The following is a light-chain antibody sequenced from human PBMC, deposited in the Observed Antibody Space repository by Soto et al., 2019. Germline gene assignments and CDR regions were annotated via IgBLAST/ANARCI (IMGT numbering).Light chain of an antibody. Sequence: EIVLTQSPGTLSLSPRERATLSCRASQTISGSYLAWYQQKPGQAPRLLIFAASSRATGIPDRFSGSVSGTDFTLSISRLEPEDFAVYYCQQYGSSPYTFGQGTKLEIK. CDR1: QTISGSY. CDR2: AAS. J-gene: IGKJ2*01. CDR3: QQYGSSPYT. V-gene: IGKV3-20*01.